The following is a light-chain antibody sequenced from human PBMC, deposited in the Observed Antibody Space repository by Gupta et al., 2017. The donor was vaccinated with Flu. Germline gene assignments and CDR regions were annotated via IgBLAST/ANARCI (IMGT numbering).Light chain of an antibody. J-gene: IGKJ1*01. V-gene: IGKV1-33*01. CDR3: QYYDNRRWT. Sequence: DIQMTQSPSSLSASVGDRVTITCQASQDISKFLNWFQQKPGKAPDLLMYDASNLKAGVPSRFSGGGSGTHFVLTITSLQPEDIGTYYCQYYDNRRWTFGQGTKVEIK. CDR2: DAS. CDR1: QDISKF.